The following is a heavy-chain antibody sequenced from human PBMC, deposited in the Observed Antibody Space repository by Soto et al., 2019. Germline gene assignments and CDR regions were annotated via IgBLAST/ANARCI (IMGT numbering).Heavy chain of an antibody. CDR3: ARGAGSSSSSPSNPNYYYYYMDV. Sequence: QVQLVQSGAEVKKPGASVKVSCKASGYTFTGYYMHWVRQAPGQGLEWMGWINPNSGGTNYAQKFQGWVTMTRDTSISTAYMELSRLRSDDTAVYYCARGAGSSSSSPSNPNYYYYYMDVWGKGTTVTVSS. D-gene: IGHD6-13*01. J-gene: IGHJ6*03. V-gene: IGHV1-2*04. CDR2: INPNSGGT. CDR1: GYTFTGYY.